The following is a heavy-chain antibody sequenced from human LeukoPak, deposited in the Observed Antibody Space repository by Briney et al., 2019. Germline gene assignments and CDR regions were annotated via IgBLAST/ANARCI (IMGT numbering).Heavy chain of an antibody. CDR2: INHSGST. J-gene: IGHJ4*02. CDR3: ARGHPVKSGYFDY. CDR1: GGSFSGYH. V-gene: IGHV4-34*01. D-gene: IGHD3-10*01. Sequence: SETLSLTCAVYGGSFSGYHWSWIRQRPGNGLEWIGEINHSGSTNYNPSLKSRVTIPVDTSKNQFSLKLSSVTAADTAVYYCARGHPVKSGYFDYCGQGTLVTVSS.